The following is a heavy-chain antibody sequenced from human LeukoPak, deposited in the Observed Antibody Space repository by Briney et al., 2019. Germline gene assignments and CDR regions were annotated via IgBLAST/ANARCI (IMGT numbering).Heavy chain of an antibody. V-gene: IGHV1-69*13. Sequence: ASVKVSCKASGYTFTSYAMHWVRQAPGQGLEWMGGIIPIFGTANYAQKFQGRVTITADESTSTAYMELSSLRSEDTAVYYCARELSSWFDPWGQGTLVTVSS. CDR3: ARELSSWFDP. J-gene: IGHJ5*02. D-gene: IGHD2/OR15-2a*01. CDR1: GYTFTSYA. CDR2: IIPIFGTA.